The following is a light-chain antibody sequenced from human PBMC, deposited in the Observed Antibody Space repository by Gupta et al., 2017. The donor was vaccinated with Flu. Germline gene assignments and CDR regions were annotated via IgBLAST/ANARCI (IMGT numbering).Light chain of an antibody. Sequence: QTVVTQEPSFSVSPGGTVTLTCGLSSGSVSSTNTPSWYQQTPGQAPRTLIYSTNTRSSGVPDRFSGSIVGNKAALTITGAQADDESDYYCVLHVGSGIWVFGGETKVTVL. CDR2: STN. CDR3: VLHVGSGIWV. J-gene: IGLJ3*02. CDR1: SGSVSSTNT. V-gene: IGLV8-61*01.